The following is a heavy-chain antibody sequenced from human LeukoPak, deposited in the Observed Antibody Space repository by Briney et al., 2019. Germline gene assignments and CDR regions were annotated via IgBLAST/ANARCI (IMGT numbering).Heavy chain of an antibody. Sequence: PSETLSLTCTVSGGSISSSYNWAWVRQPPGKGLEWIATIFHGGATYYNPSLQSRVAISVDTSKNQFSLKLNSVTAADTAVYYCARHPTGYPNWFDPWGQGTLVSVSS. CDR3: ARHPTGYPNWFDP. CDR1: GGSISSSYN. CDR2: IFHGGAT. V-gene: IGHV4-39*01. D-gene: IGHD3-9*01. J-gene: IGHJ5*02.